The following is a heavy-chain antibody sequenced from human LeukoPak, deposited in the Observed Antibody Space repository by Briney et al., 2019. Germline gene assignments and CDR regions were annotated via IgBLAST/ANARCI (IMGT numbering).Heavy chain of an antibody. CDR1: GYTFTTYG. D-gene: IGHD6-13*01. CDR2: ISTYSGNT. CDR3: ARDGRGHWDTRIWYLGNWFDP. V-gene: IGHV1-18*01. J-gene: IGHJ5*02. Sequence: GAPLKVSCKASGYTFTTYGISWVRQAPGQGPEWMGWISTYSGNTHSAQELQGRVTLTTDTSTSTAYMDLRSLRSDDTAVYYCARDGRGHWDTRIWYLGNWFDPWGQGTLVTVSS.